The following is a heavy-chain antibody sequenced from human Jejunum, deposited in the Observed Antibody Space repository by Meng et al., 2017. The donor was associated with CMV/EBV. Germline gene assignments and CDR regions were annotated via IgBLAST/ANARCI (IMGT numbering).Heavy chain of an antibody. J-gene: IGHJ4*02. CDR2: ISHDGSST. D-gene: IGHD6-13*01. CDR3: ARGPDHSSRWYGLDS. Sequence: GFTFTTWLHWVRQAPGEGLVWVARISHDGSSTTYADSVKGRFTLSRDNAKNTLFLQMNSLRVEDTAVYFCARGPDHSSRWYGLDSWGQGTLVTVSS. V-gene: IGHV3-74*01. CDR1: GFTFTTW.